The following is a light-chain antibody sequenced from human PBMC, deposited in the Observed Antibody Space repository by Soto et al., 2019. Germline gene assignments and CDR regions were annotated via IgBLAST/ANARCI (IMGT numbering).Light chain of an antibody. CDR3: QHYYGYSRT. V-gene: IGKV1-5*03. Sequence: DIQMTQSPSTLSASVGDRVTITCRASQSIDIWLAWYQQKPGKAPKHLIYKASNLESGVPSRFSGSGYGTEFTLTISSLQPDDSATDYCQHYYGYSRTFGQGTKLEIK. CDR2: KAS. J-gene: IGKJ2*01. CDR1: QSIDIW.